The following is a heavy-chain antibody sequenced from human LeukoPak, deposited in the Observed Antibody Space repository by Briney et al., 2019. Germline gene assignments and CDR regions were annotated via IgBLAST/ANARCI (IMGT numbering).Heavy chain of an antibody. CDR2: IYFSGST. D-gene: IGHD1-26*01. Sequence: SQTLSLTCTVSGGSISSGGYCWSWIRQHPGRGLEWIGYIYFSGSTYYNPSLKSRVTISVDTSKNQFSLKLSSVTAADTAVYYCARVDSGSYLPVDYWGQGTLVTVSS. J-gene: IGHJ4*02. CDR3: ARVDSGSYLPVDY. CDR1: GGSISSGGYC. V-gene: IGHV4-31*03.